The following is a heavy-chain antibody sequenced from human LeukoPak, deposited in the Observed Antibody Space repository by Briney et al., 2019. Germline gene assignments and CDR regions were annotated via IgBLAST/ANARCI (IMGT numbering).Heavy chain of an antibody. Sequence: GGSLRLSCAASGFSFSSYSMSWVRQAPGKGLEWLSYIVGSSTIIYYAGSVKGRFTISRDNAQNSLYLQMNSLRAEDTAIYYCATSRDSSGYFFVNYFDNWGQGTLVTVST. D-gene: IGHD3-22*01. CDR3: ATSRDSSGYFFVNYFDN. J-gene: IGHJ4*02. CDR1: GFSFSSYS. V-gene: IGHV3-48*01. CDR2: IVGSSTII.